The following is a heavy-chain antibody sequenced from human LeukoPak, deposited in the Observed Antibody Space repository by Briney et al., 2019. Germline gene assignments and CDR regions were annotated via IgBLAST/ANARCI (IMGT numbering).Heavy chain of an antibody. CDR2: ISGSGGST. CDR3: AKGRITMVRGVTD. CDR1: GFTFRSYA. V-gene: IGHV3-23*01. J-gene: IGHJ4*02. D-gene: IGHD3-10*01. Sequence: GGSLRLSCAASGFTFRSYAMSWVRQAPGKGLEWVSGISGSGGSTYYADSVKGRFTISRDNSKNTLYLEMNSLRAEDTAVYYCAKGRITMVRGVTDWGQGTLVTVSS.